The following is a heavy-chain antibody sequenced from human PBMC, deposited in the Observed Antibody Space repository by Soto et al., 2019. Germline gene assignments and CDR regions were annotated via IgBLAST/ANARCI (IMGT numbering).Heavy chain of an antibody. Sequence: PGGSLRLSCAASGFTFTNYALSWVRQARGKGLEWVSTISGSGVSTYYAASVKGRFTISRDNSKNTFYLQMNSLRAEDTAVYYCAKFGMATTKRSPPYYFDYWGQGPLVTVSS. V-gene: IGHV3-23*01. CDR2: ISGSGVST. J-gene: IGHJ4*02. CDR1: GFTFTNYA. D-gene: IGHD1-1*01. CDR3: AKFGMATTKRSPPYYFDY.